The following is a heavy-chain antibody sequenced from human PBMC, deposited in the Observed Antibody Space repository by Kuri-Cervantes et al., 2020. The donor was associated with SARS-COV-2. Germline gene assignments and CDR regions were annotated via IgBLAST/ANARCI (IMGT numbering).Heavy chain of an antibody. Sequence: SVKVSCKASGGTFSSYSISWVRQAPGQGLEWMGGIIPIFGTANYAQKFQGRVKITADESTSTAYMELSVLRSESTAVDYCARVYGSGSLGWFAPWGQGTLVTVSS. CDR2: IIPIFGTA. J-gene: IGHJ5*02. CDR3: ARVYGSGSLGWFAP. V-gene: IGHV1-69*13. D-gene: IGHD3-10*01. CDR1: GGTFSSYS.